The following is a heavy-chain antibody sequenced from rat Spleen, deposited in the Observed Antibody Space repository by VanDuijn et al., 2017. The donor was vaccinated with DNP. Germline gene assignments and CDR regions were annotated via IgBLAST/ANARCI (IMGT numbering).Heavy chain of an antibody. CDR1: GFSFSDSA. Sequence: EVQLVESGGGVVQPGKSLTLPCAASGFSFSDSAMAWVRQSPKMGLEWVATIIYDVSHTFYPDSVKGRFTISRDNAENTVYLQMNSLRSEDTATYYCAKGIRGTGAMDAWGQGTSVTVSS. V-gene: IGHV5-17*01. D-gene: IGHD4-3*01. J-gene: IGHJ4*01. CDR2: IIYDVSHT. CDR3: AKGIRGTGAMDA.